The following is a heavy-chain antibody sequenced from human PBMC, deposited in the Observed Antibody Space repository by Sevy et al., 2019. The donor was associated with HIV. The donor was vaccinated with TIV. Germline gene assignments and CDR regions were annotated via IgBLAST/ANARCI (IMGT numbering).Heavy chain of an antibody. J-gene: IGHJ4*01. D-gene: IGHD4-17*01. V-gene: IGHV3-48*01. CDR1: GFTFSSYS. CDR2: ISSSSSSI. Sequence: GGSLRLSCAASGFTFSSYSMYWVRQAPGMGLEWVSYISSSSSSIFYADSVKGRFTISRDNAKKSLYLQMNSLTAEDTAAYYCARDEEKYGDYYYFDYWGHGTLVIASS. CDR3: ARDEEKYGDYYYFDY.